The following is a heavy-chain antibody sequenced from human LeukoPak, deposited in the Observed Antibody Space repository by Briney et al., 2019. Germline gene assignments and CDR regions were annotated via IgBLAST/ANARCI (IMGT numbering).Heavy chain of an antibody. CDR2: ISSSSSTI. Sequence: GGSLRLSCAASGFTFSSYSMNWVRQAPGKGLEWVSYISSSSSTIYYADSVKGRFTISRDNAKNSLYLQMNSLRAEDTAVYYCARDDDFWSCSSPDWGQGTLVTVSS. CDR1: GFTFSSYS. D-gene: IGHD3-3*01. V-gene: IGHV3-48*01. J-gene: IGHJ4*02. CDR3: ARDDDFWSCSSPD.